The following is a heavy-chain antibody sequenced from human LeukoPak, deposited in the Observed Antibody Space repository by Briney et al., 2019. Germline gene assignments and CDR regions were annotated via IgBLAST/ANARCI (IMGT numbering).Heavy chain of an antibody. CDR3: ASGGHSGTAFDY. CDR1: GGTFSSYA. Sequence: ASVKVSCNASGGTFSSYAISWVRQAPGQGLEWMGRIIPIFGTANYAQKFQGRVTITTDESTSTAYMELSSLRSEDTAVYYCASGGHSGTAFDYWGQGTLVTVSS. D-gene: IGHD3-10*01. J-gene: IGHJ4*02. V-gene: IGHV1-69*05. CDR2: IIPIFGTA.